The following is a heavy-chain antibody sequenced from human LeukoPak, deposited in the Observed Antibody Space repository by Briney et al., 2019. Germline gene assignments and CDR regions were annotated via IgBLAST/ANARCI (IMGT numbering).Heavy chain of an antibody. V-gene: IGHV3-30*18. CDR3: AKDRETTASGTFDY. J-gene: IGHJ4*02. CDR1: GFTFNNYG. CDR2: ISDDGSNK. D-gene: IGHD1-1*01. Sequence: AVSLRLSCAASGFTFNNYGMHYVRQAPGKGLEWVAVISDDGSNKNYSDSVKGRFTISRDNSNNTLYLQMNSLRAEDTGVYYCAKDRETTASGTFDYWGQGTLVAVCS.